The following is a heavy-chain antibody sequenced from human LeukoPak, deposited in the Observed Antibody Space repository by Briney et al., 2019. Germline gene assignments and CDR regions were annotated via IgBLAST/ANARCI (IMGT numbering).Heavy chain of an antibody. J-gene: IGHJ4*02. Sequence: NSSETLSLTCTVSGGSISSGNYYWSWIRQPAGKGLEWIGHIYISGSTNYNPSLMSRVTISLDTSKNQFSLKLSSVTAADTAVYYCARDGGCSGGSCPDYWGQGTLVTVSS. V-gene: IGHV4-61*09. D-gene: IGHD2-15*01. CDR1: GGSISSGNYY. CDR2: IYISGST. CDR3: ARDGGCSGGSCPDY.